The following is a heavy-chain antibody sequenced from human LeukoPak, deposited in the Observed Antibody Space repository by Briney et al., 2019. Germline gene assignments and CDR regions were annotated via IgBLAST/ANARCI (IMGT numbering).Heavy chain of an antibody. CDR3: ARRKVTYWLFDY. CDR2: IYYSGST. J-gene: IGHJ4*02. V-gene: IGHV4-39*01. Sequence: PSETLSLTCTVSGGSISSSSYYWGWIRQPPGKGLEWIGSIYYSGSTYYNPSLKSRVTISVDTSKNQFSLKLSSVTAADTAVYYCARRKVTYWLFDYWGQGTLVTVSS. CDR1: GGSISSSSYY. D-gene: IGHD5-12*01.